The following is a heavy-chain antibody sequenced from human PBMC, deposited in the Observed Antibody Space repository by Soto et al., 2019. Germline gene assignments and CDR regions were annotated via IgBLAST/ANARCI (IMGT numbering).Heavy chain of an antibody. J-gene: IGHJ4*02. D-gene: IGHD4-4*01. V-gene: IGHV4-4*02. Sequence: QVQLQESGPGLVKPSWTLSLTCAVSGGSISSTNWWTWVRQSPGRGLEWIGGIYHSGTTNYSPSLKSRVNIAVDMSTNHLSRTLISVTAADTAVYYCAFTATADFDYWGKGILVTVSS. CDR3: AFTATADFDY. CDR2: IYHSGTT. CDR1: GGSISSTNW.